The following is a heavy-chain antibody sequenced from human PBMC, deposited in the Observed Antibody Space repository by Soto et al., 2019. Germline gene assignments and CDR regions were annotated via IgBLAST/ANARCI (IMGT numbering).Heavy chain of an antibody. V-gene: IGHV3-15*07. CDR2: IKSKTDGGTT. CDR3: TTVAVAGKAARVGPY. Sequence: GGSLRLSCAASGFTFSNAWMNWVRQAPGKGLEWVGRIKSKTDGGTTDYAAPVKGRFTISRDDSKNTLYLQMNSLKTEDTAVYYCTTVAVAGKAARVGPYWGQGTLVTVSS. J-gene: IGHJ4*02. CDR1: GFTFSNAW. D-gene: IGHD6-19*01.